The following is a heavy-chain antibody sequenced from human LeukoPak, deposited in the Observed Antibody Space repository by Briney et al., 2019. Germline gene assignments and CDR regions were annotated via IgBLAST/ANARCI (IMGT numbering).Heavy chain of an antibody. CDR2: INPNSGGT. J-gene: IGHJ4*02. Sequence: ASVKVSCKASGYTFTGYYLHWVRQAPGQGLEWMGWINPNSGGTNYAQKFQGRVTMTRDTSISTAYMELSRLRSDDTAVYYCARVPLDRITIFGVVIESREGLDYWGQGTLVTVSS. V-gene: IGHV1-2*02. D-gene: IGHD3-3*01. CDR1: GYTFTGYY. CDR3: ARVPLDRITIFGVVIESREGLDY.